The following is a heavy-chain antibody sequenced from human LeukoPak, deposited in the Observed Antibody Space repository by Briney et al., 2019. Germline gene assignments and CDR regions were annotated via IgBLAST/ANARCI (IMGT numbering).Heavy chain of an antibody. Sequence: GGSLRLSCSASGFTFSTNSMHWVRQAPGKGLEFVSAITSNGGSTYYADSVKGRFTISRDNSKNTLYLQMSSLRAEDTAVYYCAKPLGYSGYDFGYWGQGTLVTVSS. V-gene: IGHV3-64D*08. D-gene: IGHD5-12*01. CDR1: GFTFSTNS. CDR2: ITSNGGST. J-gene: IGHJ4*02. CDR3: AKPLGYSGYDFGY.